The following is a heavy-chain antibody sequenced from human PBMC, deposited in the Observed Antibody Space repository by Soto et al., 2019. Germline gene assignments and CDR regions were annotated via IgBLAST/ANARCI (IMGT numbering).Heavy chain of an antibody. D-gene: IGHD2-2*01. J-gene: IGHJ4*02. CDR1: GGTFNNYV. CDR3: AGRCDGTNCLAHFDY. Sequence: GASVKVSCKASGGTFNNYVINWVRQAPGQGLEWMAGIIPIFGTPNYAQKFQGRVTITADKSTSTAYMELNSLRSEDTAVYYCAGRCDGTNCLAHFDYWGQGTLVTVS. CDR2: IIPIFGTP. V-gene: IGHV1-69*06.